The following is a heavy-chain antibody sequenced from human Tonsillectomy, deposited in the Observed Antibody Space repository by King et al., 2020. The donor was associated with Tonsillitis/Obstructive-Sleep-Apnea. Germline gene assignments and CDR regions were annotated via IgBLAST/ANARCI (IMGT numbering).Heavy chain of an antibody. CDR3: TRGGGGGFDY. Sequence: VQLVESGGGLAQPGRSLRLSCTSSGFIFGDYAMNWVRQAPGKGLEWVGFIRSKAYGGTTQYAASVNGRFTISRDDFKSIAYLQMNSLKNEDTAVYYCTRGGGGGFDYWGQGTLVTVSS. V-gene: IGHV3-49*04. J-gene: IGHJ4*02. CDR1: GFIFGDYA. D-gene: IGHD3-16*01. CDR2: IRSKAYGGTT.